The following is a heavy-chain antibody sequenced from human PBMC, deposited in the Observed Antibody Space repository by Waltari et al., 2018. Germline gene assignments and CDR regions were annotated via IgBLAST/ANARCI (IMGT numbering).Heavy chain of an antibody. D-gene: IGHD6-13*01. J-gene: IGHJ4*02. CDR2: IYYSGTT. V-gene: IGHV4-59*01. CDR1: GGSISSYY. CDR3: ARESAAGTGGGFDY. Sequence: QVQLQESGPGLVKPSETLSLTCTVSGGSISSYYWSWIRQPPGKGLEWIGDIYYSGTTNYNPALKSRVTISVDTSKNQFSLKLSSVTAADTAVYYCARESAAGTGGGFDYWGQGTLVTVSS.